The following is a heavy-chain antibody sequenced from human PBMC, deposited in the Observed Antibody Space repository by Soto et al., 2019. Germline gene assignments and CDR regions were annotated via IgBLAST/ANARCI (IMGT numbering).Heavy chain of an antibody. CDR1: GGSISSYY. J-gene: IGHJ6*03. Sequence: QVQLQESGPGLVKPSETLSRTCTVSGGSISSYYWSWVRQPPGKGREWIGYIYYSGSSNYNPPLKSRVTISVDTSKNPFSLKLSTVTAADTAVYYCARDRPGRGLEQWYYNIDVWGKGTTVTVSS. D-gene: IGHD6-19*01. CDR2: IYYSGSS. V-gene: IGHV4-59*01. CDR3: ARDRPGRGLEQWYYNIDV.